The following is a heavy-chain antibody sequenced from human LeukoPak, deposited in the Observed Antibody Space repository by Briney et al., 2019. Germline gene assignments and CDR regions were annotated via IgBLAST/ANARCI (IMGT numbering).Heavy chain of an antibody. V-gene: IGHV1-8*01. CDR1: GYTFTSYD. CDR2: MNPNSGNT. Sequence: ASVKVSCKASGYTFTSYDINWVRQATGQGLEWMGWMNPNSGNTGYAQKFQGRVTMTRNTSISTAYMELSSLRSEDTAVYYCVSGLSTSRYFDWSYFDYWGQGTLVTVSS. CDR3: VSGLSTSRYFDWSYFDY. D-gene: IGHD3-9*01. J-gene: IGHJ4*02.